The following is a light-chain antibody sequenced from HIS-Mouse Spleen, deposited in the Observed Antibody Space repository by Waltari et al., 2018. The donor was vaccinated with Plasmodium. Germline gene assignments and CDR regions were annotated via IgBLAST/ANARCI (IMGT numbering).Light chain of an antibody. Sequence: DIQMTQSPSSLSASVGDRVTITCRASQSISSYLNWYPQKPGKAPKLLIYAGSSLQSVVPSRFSGSGSGTDFTLTISSLQPEDFATYYCQQSYSTWTFGQGTKVEIK. CDR3: QQSYSTWT. CDR2: AGS. J-gene: IGKJ1*01. V-gene: IGKV1-39*01. CDR1: QSISSY.